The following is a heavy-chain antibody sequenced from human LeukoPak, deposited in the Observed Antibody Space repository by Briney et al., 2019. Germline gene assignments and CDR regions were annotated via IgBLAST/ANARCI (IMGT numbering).Heavy chain of an antibody. Sequence: GGSLRLSCAASGFSISVNSMTWVRQAPGKGLEWVADIKQDESEKNYVDSVKGRFTISRDNTKNSLYLQMDSLRAEDTAVYYCARWRGAQSEFDYWGQGTLVTVSP. J-gene: IGHJ4*02. V-gene: IGHV3-7*01. CDR3: ARWRGAQSEFDY. CDR1: GFSISVNS. D-gene: IGHD3-3*01. CDR2: IKQDESEK.